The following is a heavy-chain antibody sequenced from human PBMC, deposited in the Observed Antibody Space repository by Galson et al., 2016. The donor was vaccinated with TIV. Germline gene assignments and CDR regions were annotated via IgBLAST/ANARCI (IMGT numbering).Heavy chain of an antibody. D-gene: IGHD2/OR15-2a*01. CDR3: FSTVLYGFDN. CDR1: GSNFRNYA. J-gene: IGHJ3*02. Sequence: SLRLSCAASGSNFRNYAMDWVRQPPGKGLEWVSGITGSGGSTDYGVSVKGRFIVSRDNSKNTLYLQLNSLRADDTAVKEPFSTVLYGFDNWGQGTMVTVSS. CDR2: ITGSGGST. V-gene: IGHV3-23*01.